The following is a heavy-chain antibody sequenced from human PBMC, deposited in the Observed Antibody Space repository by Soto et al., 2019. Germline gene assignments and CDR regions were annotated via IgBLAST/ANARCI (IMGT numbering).Heavy chain of an antibody. CDR3: ARDRKPNYDFWSGSTYFDD. J-gene: IGHJ4*02. CDR2: IYYSGST. D-gene: IGHD3-3*01. CDR1: GGSVSSGSYH. V-gene: IGHV4-61*01. Sequence: TSETLSLTCTVSGGSVSSGSYHWGWIRQPPGKGLEWIGYIYYSGSTNYNPSLKSRVTISVDTSKNQFSLKLSSVTAADTAVYYCARDRKPNYDFWSGSTYFDDWGQGTLVTVSS.